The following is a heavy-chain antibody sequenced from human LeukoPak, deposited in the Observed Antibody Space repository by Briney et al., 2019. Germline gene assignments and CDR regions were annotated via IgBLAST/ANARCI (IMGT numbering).Heavy chain of an antibody. CDR2: ISSGGSYI. CDR1: GFTFSIYS. J-gene: IGHJ4*02. Sequence: PGGSLRLSCAASGFTFSIYSMNWVRQAPGKGLEWVSSISSGGSYIYNADSVKGRFTISRDNANNSLYLQMNSLRAEDTALYFCARGILTRTSCPFDCWGQGTLVSVSS. D-gene: IGHD2-2*01. CDR3: ARGILTRTSCPFDC. V-gene: IGHV3-21*01.